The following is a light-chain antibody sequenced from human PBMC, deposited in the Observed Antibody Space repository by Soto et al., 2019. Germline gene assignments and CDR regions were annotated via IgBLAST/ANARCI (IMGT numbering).Light chain of an antibody. CDR2: GAS. CDR3: QQYGSSPLIT. J-gene: IGKJ5*01. V-gene: IGKV3-20*01. CDR1: QSISNNY. Sequence: EIVLTQSPGTLSLSPGERATLSCRASQSISNNYLAWYQQKPGQAPRFIIYGASTRATGIPDRFSGSGSGTDFTLTVSRLEPKDFAVYYCQQYGSSPLITFGQGTRLEIK.